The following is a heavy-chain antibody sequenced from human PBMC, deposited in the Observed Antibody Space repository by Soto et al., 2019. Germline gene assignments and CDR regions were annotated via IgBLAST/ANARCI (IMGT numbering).Heavy chain of an antibody. CDR1: GFTFDDYG. CDR2: ISWNSGSI. V-gene: IGHV3-9*01. D-gene: IGHD6-19*01. Sequence: DVQLVESGGGLVQPGRSLRLSCAASGFTFDDYGMHWVRQAPGKGLEWVSGISWNSGSIGYADSVKGRFTISRDNAKNSLYLQMNSLRAEDTALYYCAKAVVAGFYYYYGMDVWGQGTTVTVSS. J-gene: IGHJ6*02. CDR3: AKAVVAGFYYYYGMDV.